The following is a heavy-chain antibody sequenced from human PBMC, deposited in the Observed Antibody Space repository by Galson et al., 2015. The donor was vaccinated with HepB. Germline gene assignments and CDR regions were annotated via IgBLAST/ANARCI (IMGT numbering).Heavy chain of an antibody. CDR1: GFTFSSYG. Sequence: SLRLSCAASGFTFSSYGMHWVRQAPGKGLEWVAVISYDGSNKYYADSVKGRFTISRDNSKNTLYLQMNSLRAEDTAVYYCAKDYQSDSSSWYLNYFDYWGQGTLVTVSS. J-gene: IGHJ4*02. CDR3: AKDYQSDSSSWYLNYFDY. D-gene: IGHD6-13*01. CDR2: ISYDGSNK. V-gene: IGHV3-30*18.